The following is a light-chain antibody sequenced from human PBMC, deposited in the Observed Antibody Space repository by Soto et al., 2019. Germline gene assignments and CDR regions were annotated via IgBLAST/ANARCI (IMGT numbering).Light chain of an antibody. Sequence: DIQMTQSPSTLSASVGDRVTITFRASQSISSWLAWYQQKPGKAPKLLIYKASSLESGVPSRFSGSGSVTEFTLTISSLQPDDFATYYCQQYNSYSPWTFGQGTKVDI. CDR1: QSISSW. CDR3: QQYNSYSPWT. V-gene: IGKV1-5*03. CDR2: KAS. J-gene: IGKJ1*01.